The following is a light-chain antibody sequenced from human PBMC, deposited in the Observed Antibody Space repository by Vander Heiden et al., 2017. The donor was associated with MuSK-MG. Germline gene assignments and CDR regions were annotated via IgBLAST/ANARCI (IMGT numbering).Light chain of an antibody. CDR3: QQDYYTSLT. J-gene: IGKJ4*01. V-gene: IGKV4-1*01. CDR2: WAS. CDR1: QSILLSSNNKNY. Sequence: DIVMTQSPDSLAVSLGERATINCKSSQSILLSSNNKNYLAWYQQKPGQPPKLLIYWASTRESGVPDRFSGSGSGTHFTLTISSLQAEDVADYYCQQDYYTSLTFGGGTKVXIK.